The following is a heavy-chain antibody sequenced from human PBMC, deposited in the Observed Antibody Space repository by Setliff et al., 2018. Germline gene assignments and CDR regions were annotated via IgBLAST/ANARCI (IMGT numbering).Heavy chain of an antibody. CDR1: GLSYINDW. CDR3: ARDGVFYAMDV. V-gene: IGHV3-48*03. CDR2: ISGDGNTV. D-gene: IGHD3-10*01. J-gene: IGHJ6*02. Sequence: PGGSLRLSCTASGLSYINDWVSWVRQAPGKGLEWLSKISGDGNTVYYADSVRGRFTISRDNAKNSLYLQMNSLRAEDSAVYYCARDGVFYAMDVWGHGTTVTVSS.